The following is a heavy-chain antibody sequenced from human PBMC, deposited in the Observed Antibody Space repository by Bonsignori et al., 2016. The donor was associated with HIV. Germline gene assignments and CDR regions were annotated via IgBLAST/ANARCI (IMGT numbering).Heavy chain of an antibody. D-gene: IGHD3-10*01. CDR1: GFTFSKAW. CDR3: STELAYGSGSYQYFDY. CDR2: IKSKTNGETT. J-gene: IGHJ4*02. Sequence: GESLKISCAASGFTFSKAWMSWVRQAPGKGLEWVGRIKSKTNGETTDYAAPVRGRFTISRDDSEDTLYLQMNSLKTEDTAVYYCSTELAYGSGSYQYFDYWGQGTLVTVSS. V-gene: IGHV3-15*01.